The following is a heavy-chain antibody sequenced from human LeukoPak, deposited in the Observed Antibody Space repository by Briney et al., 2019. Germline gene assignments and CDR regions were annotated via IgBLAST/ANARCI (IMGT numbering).Heavy chain of an antibody. Sequence: GGSLRLSCAASGSTFSSYGMSWVRQAPGKGLEWVSAIGGRDGSTYYADSVKGRFTISRDNSKNTLYVQMNSLRAEDTAVYYCAKGHYYGSGSLDYWGQGTLVTVSS. CDR2: IGGRDGST. D-gene: IGHD3-10*01. CDR1: GSTFSSYG. J-gene: IGHJ4*02. V-gene: IGHV3-23*01. CDR3: AKGHYYGSGSLDY.